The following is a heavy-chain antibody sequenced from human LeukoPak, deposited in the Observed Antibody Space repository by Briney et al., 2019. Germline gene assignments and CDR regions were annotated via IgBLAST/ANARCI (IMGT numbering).Heavy chain of an antibody. J-gene: IGHJ6*02. CDR2: ISYDGSNK. CDR3: ARVNQQYYYGSGIYRFYYYGMDV. Sequence: GGSLRLSCAASGSTFSSYALHWVRQAPGKGLEWVSVISYDGSNKYYADSVKGRFTISRDNSENTLYLQMNSLRAEDTALYYCARVNQQYYYGSGIYRFYYYGMDVWGQGTTVTVSS. CDR1: GSTFSSYA. D-gene: IGHD3-10*01. V-gene: IGHV3-30-3*01.